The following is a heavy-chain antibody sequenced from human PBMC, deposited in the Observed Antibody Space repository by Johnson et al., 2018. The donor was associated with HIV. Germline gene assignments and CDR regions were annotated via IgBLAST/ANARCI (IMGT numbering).Heavy chain of an antibody. Sequence: QVQLVESGGGVVQPGRSMRLSCAASGLNFSDYSMHWVRQAPGKGLEWVAVISYDGSNKYYADSVKGRFTISRDNSKNTLFLQMNSLRAEDTAVYYCAKVLTSSTSWLDDAFDICGQGTMVTVSS. V-gene: IGHV3-30*04. CDR3: AKVLTSSTSWLDDAFDI. CDR2: ISYDGSNK. J-gene: IGHJ3*02. D-gene: IGHD6-13*01. CDR1: GLNFSDYS.